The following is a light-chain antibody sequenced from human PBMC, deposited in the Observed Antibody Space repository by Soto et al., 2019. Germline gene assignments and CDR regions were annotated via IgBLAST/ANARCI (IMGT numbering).Light chain of an antibody. V-gene: IGLV2-14*01. J-gene: IGLJ1*01. CDR2: EVS. Sequence: QSVLTQPASVSGSPGQSITISCTGTSSDVGGYNYVSWYQQHPGKAPKLMIYEVSNRPLGVSNRFSGYKSGNTASLTISGLQAEDEADYYCTSYTSSSTLDVFGTGTKVTVL. CDR3: TSYTSSSTLDV. CDR1: SSDVGGYNY.